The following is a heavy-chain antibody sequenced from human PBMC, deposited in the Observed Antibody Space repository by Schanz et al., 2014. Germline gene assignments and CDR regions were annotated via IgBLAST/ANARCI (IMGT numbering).Heavy chain of an antibody. CDR3: ARDRDQWDGNFCDF. CDR1: GYTFTDYH. J-gene: IGHJ4*02. V-gene: IGHV1-2*06. D-gene: IGHD1-26*01. CDR2: INPNSGGT. Sequence: QGHLVQSGAEVKEPGASVKVSCKSSGYTFTDYHIHWVRQAPGQGLEYMGRINPNSGGTNFAQKFQGRVTMTRDTSISTVYMELRSLRSDDTAVYYCARDRDQWDGNFCDFWGQGTLVTVSS.